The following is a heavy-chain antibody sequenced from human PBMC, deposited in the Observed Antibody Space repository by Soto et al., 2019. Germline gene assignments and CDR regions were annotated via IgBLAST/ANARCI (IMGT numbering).Heavy chain of an antibody. CDR3: ARVKEAYNYINYYGMDV. CDR2: ISGSGGST. Sequence: HPGGSLRLSCAASGFTFSSYAMSWVRQAPGKGLEWVSAISGSGGSTYYADSVKGRFTISRDNSKNTLYLQMISLRAEDTAVYYCARVKEAYNYINYYGMDVWGQGTTVTVSS. CDR1: GFTFSSYA. D-gene: IGHD5-12*01. V-gene: IGHV3-23*01. J-gene: IGHJ6*02.